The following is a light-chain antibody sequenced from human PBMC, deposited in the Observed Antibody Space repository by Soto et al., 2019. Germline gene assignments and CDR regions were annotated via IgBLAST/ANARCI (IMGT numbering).Light chain of an antibody. J-gene: IGLJ3*02. V-gene: IGLV2-23*01. CDR1: SSDVGGYDL. Sequence: QSALTQPASVSGSPGQSITISCTGTSSDVGGYDLVSWYQQHPGKAPKLIIYVGSKRPSGISNRFSGSKSGNTASLIISGLQGDDEGDYYCCAYVSSNTLLFGGGTKLTVL. CDR3: CAYVSSNTLL. CDR2: VGS.